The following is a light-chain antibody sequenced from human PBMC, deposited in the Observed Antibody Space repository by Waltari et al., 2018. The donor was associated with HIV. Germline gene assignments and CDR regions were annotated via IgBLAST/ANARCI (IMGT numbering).Light chain of an antibody. CDR2: GSS. CDR3: LLYGDSPRWT. J-gene: IGKJ1*01. Sequence: TQAPGTLSMFPGNKVPLACRTSLTVSTNFLCWYQSKSGQPPKLIFYGSSTRASGIPDRFSATGSDTGSGSDFSLTIHRLEPDDFAIYYCLLYGDSPRWTFGPGTRL. CDR1: LTVSTNF. V-gene: IGKV3-20*01.